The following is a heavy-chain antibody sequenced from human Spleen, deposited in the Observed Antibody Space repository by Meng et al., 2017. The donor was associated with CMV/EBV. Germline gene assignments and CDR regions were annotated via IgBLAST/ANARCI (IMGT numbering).Heavy chain of an antibody. Sequence: GGSLRLSCAASGFTFTSYSINWVRQAPGKGLEWVSHISSSSSIIYYADSVKGRFTVSRDNAKNSLYLQMNSLRADDTAVYYCARGNGWNYAVEDYWGQGTLVTVSS. CDR3: ARGNGWNYAVEDY. V-gene: IGHV3-48*04. CDR1: GFTFTSYS. D-gene: IGHD1-7*01. CDR2: ISSSSSII. J-gene: IGHJ4*02.